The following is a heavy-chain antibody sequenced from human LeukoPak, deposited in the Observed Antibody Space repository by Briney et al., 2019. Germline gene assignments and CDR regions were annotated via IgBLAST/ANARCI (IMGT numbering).Heavy chain of an antibody. Sequence: PGGSLRLSCAASGFXLSDRYIDWVRQAPGKGLEWVGRIKSKTDGGTTDDAAPVKGRFSISRDDSKNTLYLQMNSLKTEDTAVYYCTTGGPGRFDDWGQGTLVTVSS. J-gene: IGHJ4*02. CDR3: TTGGPGRFDD. CDR2: IKSKTDGGTT. D-gene: IGHD3-16*01. CDR1: GFXLSDRY. V-gene: IGHV3-15*01.